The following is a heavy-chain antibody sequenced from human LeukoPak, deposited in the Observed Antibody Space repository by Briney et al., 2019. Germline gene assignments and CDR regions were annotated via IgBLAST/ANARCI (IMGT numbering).Heavy chain of an antibody. CDR2: ISYDGSNK. Sequence: PGGSLRLSCAASGFTFSSYAMSWVRQAPGKGLEWVAVISYDGSNKYYADSVKGRFTISRDNSKNTLYLQMNSLRAEDTAVYYCAMDSGLDYWGQGTLVTVSS. D-gene: IGHD6-19*01. CDR3: AMDSGLDY. J-gene: IGHJ4*02. V-gene: IGHV3-30-3*01. CDR1: GFTFSSYA.